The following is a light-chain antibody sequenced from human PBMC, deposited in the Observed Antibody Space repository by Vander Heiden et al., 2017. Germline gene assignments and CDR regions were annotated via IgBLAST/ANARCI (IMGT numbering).Light chain of an antibody. CDR1: SSNIGAGYD. J-gene: IGLJ1*01. V-gene: IGLV1-40*01. Sequence: QSVLTQPPSVSGAPGQRVTISCTGSSSNIGAGYDVHWYQPLPGTAPKLLIYGNSNRPSGVPDRFSGSKSGTSAALAITGRQAEDEADYYCQSYDSSMSVLFGTGTKVTVL. CDR2: GNS. CDR3: QSYDSSMSVL.